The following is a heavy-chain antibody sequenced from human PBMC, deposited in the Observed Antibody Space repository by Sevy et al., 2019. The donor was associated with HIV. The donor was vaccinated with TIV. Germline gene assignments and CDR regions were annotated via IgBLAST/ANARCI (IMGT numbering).Heavy chain of an antibody. CDR2: IKQDGSEK. CDR3: ARMHCSGGSCYPYDAFDI. D-gene: IGHD2-15*01. J-gene: IGHJ3*02. V-gene: IGHV3-7*01. Sequence: GGSLRLSCAASGFTFSSYWMSWLRQAPGKGLEWVADIKQDGSEKYYVDSVKGRFTISRDNAKNSLYLQMNSLRAEDTAVYYCARMHCSGGSCYPYDAFDIWGQRTMVTVSS. CDR1: GFTFSSYW.